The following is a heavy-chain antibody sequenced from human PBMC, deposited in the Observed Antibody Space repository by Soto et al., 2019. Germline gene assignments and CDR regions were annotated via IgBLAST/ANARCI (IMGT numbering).Heavy chain of an antibody. D-gene: IGHD3-22*01. J-gene: IGHJ3*02. CDR3: ASSRSVVVITYAFDI. CDR1: GFPFSSYA. Sequence: GGSLRLSCAASGFPFSSYAMSWVRQAPGKGLEWVSAISSSSSSIYYADSVKGRFTISRDNAKNSLYLQMNSLRAEDTAVYYCASSRSVVVITYAFDIWGQGTMVTVSS. CDR2: ISSSSSSI. V-gene: IGHV3-21*01.